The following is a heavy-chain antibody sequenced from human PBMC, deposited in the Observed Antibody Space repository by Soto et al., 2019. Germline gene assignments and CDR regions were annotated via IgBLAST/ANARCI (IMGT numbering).Heavy chain of an antibody. D-gene: IGHD3-3*01. CDR1: GGTFSTYI. J-gene: IGHJ3*01. V-gene: IGHV1-69*08. CDR3: ARDRITTRGDAFDL. CDR2: IIPIPDIT. Sequence: QVRLVQSGAEVKKPGSSVKVCCKAPGGTFSTYIISWVRQAPGQGLEWMGRIIPIPDITNYAQKFQGRVTITADKSTSTAYMELSSLRSEDTAVYYCARDRITTRGDAFDLWGQGTMVTVSS.